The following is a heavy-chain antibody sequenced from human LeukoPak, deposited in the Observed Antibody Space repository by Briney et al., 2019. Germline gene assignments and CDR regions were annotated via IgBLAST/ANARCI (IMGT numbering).Heavy chain of an antibody. J-gene: IGHJ4*02. CDR2: ISGSGGST. V-gene: IGHV3-23*01. CDR1: GFTFSSYA. CDR3: AKFLYSSSWYESSYFDY. Sequence: PGGSLRLSCAASGFTFSSYAMSWVRQAPGKRLEWVSAISGSGGSTYYADSVKGRFTISRDNSKNTLYLQMNSLRAEDTAVYYCAKFLYSSSWYESSYFDYWGQGTLVTVSS. D-gene: IGHD6-13*01.